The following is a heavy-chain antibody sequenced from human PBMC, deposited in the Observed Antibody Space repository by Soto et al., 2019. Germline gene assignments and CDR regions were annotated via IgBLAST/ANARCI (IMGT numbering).Heavy chain of an antibody. CDR1: GGTFSSYA. D-gene: IGHD1-26*01. CDR2: IIPIFGTA. V-gene: IGHV1-69*01. Sequence: QVQLVQSGAEVKKPGSSVKVSCKASGGTFSSYAISWVRQAPGQGLEWMGGIIPIFGTATYAQKFQGRVTITADESTSTAYMALSSLRSEDTAVYYCAREGNSGSYYYWFDPWGQGTLVTVSS. CDR3: AREGNSGSYYYWFDP. J-gene: IGHJ5*02.